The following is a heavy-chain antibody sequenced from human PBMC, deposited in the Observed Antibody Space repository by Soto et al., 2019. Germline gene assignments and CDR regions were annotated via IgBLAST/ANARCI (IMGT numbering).Heavy chain of an antibody. Sequence: QVHLVESGGGVVQPGKSLRLSCAASGFTFSNYSMHWVRQAPGKGLEWVAVISKDGDRKYYADSVKGRFTISRDNSKNTLYLQMSSLSPEDPAVHYCEREWSVANPGYWGQGTQVTVSS. J-gene: IGHJ4*02. V-gene: IGHV3-30-3*01. CDR1: GFTFSNYS. CDR3: EREWSVANPGY. D-gene: IGHD5-12*01. CDR2: ISKDGDRK.